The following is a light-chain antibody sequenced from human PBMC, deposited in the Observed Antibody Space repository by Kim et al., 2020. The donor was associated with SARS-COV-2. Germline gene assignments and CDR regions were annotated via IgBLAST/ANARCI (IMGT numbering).Light chain of an antibody. V-gene: IGKV1-12*02. J-gene: IGKJ4*01. Sequence: ISSWLAWYQQRPGKAPKLLIYVASTLQSGVPSRFSGSGSGTYFTLSISSLQPEDVATYYCQQANSFPYSFGGGTKLEIK. CDR1: ISSW. CDR2: VAS. CDR3: QQANSFPYS.